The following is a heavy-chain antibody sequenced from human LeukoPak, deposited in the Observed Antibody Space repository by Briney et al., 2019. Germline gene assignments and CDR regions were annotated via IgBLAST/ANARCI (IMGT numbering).Heavy chain of an antibody. Sequence: GGSLRLSCAASGFTFSSYSMNWVRQAPGKGLEWVSSISSSSSYIYYADSVKGRFTNSRDNAKNSLYLQMNSLRAEDTAVYYCARDGEDSSGWSTYLGWSYYFDYWGQGTLVTVSS. CDR1: GFTFSSYS. J-gene: IGHJ4*02. D-gene: IGHD6-19*01. CDR3: ARDGEDSSGWSTYLGWSYYFDY. V-gene: IGHV3-21*01. CDR2: ISSSSSYI.